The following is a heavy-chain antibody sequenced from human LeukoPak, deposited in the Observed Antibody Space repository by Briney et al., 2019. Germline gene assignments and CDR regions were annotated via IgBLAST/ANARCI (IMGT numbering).Heavy chain of an antibody. CDR3: ARGNTAMVAYYFDY. CDR2: IYYSGST. CDR1: GGSISSYY. D-gene: IGHD5-18*01. Sequence: SETLSLTCTVSGGSISSYYWSWIRQPPGKGLEWIGYIYYSGSTNYNPSLKSRVTISVDTSKNQFSLKLSSVTAADTAEYYCARGNTAMVAYYFDYWGQGTLVTVSS. V-gene: IGHV4-59*01. J-gene: IGHJ4*02.